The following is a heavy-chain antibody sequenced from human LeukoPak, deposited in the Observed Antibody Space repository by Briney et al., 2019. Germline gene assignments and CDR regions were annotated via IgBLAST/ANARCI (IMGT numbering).Heavy chain of an antibody. J-gene: IGHJ4*02. CDR3: ARDWGYGDYSNPLFDY. V-gene: IGHV4-4*02. CDR1: GGSISSSNW. D-gene: IGHD4-11*01. CDR2: IYHSGST. Sequence: SETLSLTCAVSGGSISSSNWWSWVRQPPGKGLEWIGEIYHSGSTNYNPSLKSRVTISVDKSKNQFSLKLSSVTAADTAVYYCARDWGYGDYSNPLFDYWGQGTLVTVSS.